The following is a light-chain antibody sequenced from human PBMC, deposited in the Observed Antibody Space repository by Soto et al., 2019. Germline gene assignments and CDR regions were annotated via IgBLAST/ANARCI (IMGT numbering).Light chain of an antibody. CDR1: SSGGGEYKY. Sequence: QSVLTQPASVSGSPGQSITISCTESSSGGGEYKYASWYQQHPGTAPKLIIYDVSNRPSGVSNRFSGSKSGSTASLTISGLQAEDEADYYCSSYTTTTALYVFGAATKLTVL. V-gene: IGLV2-14*03. CDR2: DVS. CDR3: SSYTTTTALYV. J-gene: IGLJ1*01.